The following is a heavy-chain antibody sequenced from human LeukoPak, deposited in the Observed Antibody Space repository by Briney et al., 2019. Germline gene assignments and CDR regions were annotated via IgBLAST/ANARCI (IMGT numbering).Heavy chain of an antibody. D-gene: IGHD5-18*01. CDR2: IIPILGIA. CDR3: ARGAIQLGTFET. Sequence: SVKVSCKASGGSFSSYAISWVRQALGQGLEWMGRIIPILGIANYAQKFQRRVTITADKSTSTAYMVLSSLRSEATTVYYCARGAIQLGTFETWG. J-gene: IGHJ6*01. CDR1: GGSFSSYA. V-gene: IGHV1-69*04.